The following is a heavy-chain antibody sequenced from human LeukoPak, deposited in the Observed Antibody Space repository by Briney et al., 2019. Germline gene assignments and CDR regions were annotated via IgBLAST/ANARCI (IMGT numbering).Heavy chain of an antibody. J-gene: IGHJ4*02. V-gene: IGHV3-48*02. D-gene: IGHD4-4*01. CDR2: ISSSSSTI. Sequence: GGSLRLSCTASGFIFSNYSMNWVRQAPGKGLEWISYISSSSSTIYYADSVKGRFTISRDNAKNSLYLHMNSLRDEDTAVYYCARDVSTVSPYCFDFWGQGTLVTVSS. CDR1: GFIFSNYS. CDR3: ARDVSTVSPYCFDF.